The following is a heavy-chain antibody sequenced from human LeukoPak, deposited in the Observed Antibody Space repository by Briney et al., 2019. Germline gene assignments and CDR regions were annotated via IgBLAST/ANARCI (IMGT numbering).Heavy chain of an antibody. CDR3: ARRRAVAGTYYFDY. D-gene: IGHD6-19*01. Sequence: GESLKISCKGSGYSFTSYWIGWVRQMPGKGLEWMGIIYPGDSNTRYSPSFEGQVTISADKPISTAYLQWSSLKASDTAMYYCARRRAVAGTYYFDYWGQGTLVTVSS. J-gene: IGHJ4*02. CDR1: GYSFTSYW. V-gene: IGHV5-51*01. CDR2: IYPGDSNT.